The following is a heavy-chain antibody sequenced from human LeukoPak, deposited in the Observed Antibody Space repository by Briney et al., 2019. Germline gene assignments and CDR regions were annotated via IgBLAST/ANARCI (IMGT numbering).Heavy chain of an antibody. D-gene: IGHD3-10*01. Sequence: GGSLRLSCAASGFTFSSYAMHWVRQAPGKGLEYVSAISSSGGSTYYANSVKGRFTISRDNSKNTLYLQMGSLRAEDMAVYYCARVHKITMVRGVLDYWGQGTLVTVSS. CDR3: ARVHKITMVRGVLDY. CDR2: ISSSGGST. V-gene: IGHV3-64*01. CDR1: GFTFSSYA. J-gene: IGHJ4*02.